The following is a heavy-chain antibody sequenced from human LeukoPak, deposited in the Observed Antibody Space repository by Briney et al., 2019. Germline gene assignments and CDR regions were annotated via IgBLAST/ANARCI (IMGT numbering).Heavy chain of an antibody. J-gene: IGHJ4*02. D-gene: IGHD1-14*01. CDR1: GFTFSSYW. Sequence: HAGGSLRLSCAVSGFTFSSYWMHWVRQAPGKGLVWVSRIDRDGSRINYADSVKGRFTISRDNGKNTLFLQMNSLRAEDAAVYYCARVTYNDALWGQGTLVTVSS. CDR2: IDRDGSRI. CDR3: ARVTYNDAL. V-gene: IGHV3-74*01.